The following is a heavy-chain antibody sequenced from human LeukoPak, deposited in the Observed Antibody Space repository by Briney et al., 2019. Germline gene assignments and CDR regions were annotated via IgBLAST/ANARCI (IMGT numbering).Heavy chain of an antibody. CDR3: ARALYNRGWYPDYFDS. D-gene: IGHD6-19*01. Sequence: GGSLRLSCAASGFTFSSYGMHWVRQAPGKGLEWVAVISYDGSNKYYADSVKGRFTISRDNSKNTLYLQMNSLRAEDTAVYYCARALYNRGWYPDYFDSWGQGTLVTVSA. CDR1: GFTFSSYG. J-gene: IGHJ4*02. CDR2: ISYDGSNK. V-gene: IGHV3-30*03.